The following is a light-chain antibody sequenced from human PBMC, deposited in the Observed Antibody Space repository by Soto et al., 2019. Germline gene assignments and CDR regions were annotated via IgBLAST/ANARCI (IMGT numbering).Light chain of an antibody. CDR3: QQYNTYSQT. V-gene: IGKV1-5*03. CDR1: QTISNW. CDR2: KAS. J-gene: IGKJ1*01. Sequence: IQMTQSPSALSASVGDRVTITCRASQTISNWLAWYQQKPGKAPKLLIYKASTLESGVPSRFSGSGSGTEFTLTIGSLQPEDFATYFCQQYNTYSQTFGQGTKVDSK.